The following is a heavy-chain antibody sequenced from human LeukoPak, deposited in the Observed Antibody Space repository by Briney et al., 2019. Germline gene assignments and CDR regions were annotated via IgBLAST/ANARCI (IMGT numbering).Heavy chain of an antibody. D-gene: IGHD1-26*01. CDR3: ARDRGERLFDYYYYYYMDV. CDR1: GFTISSDA. CDR2: ISSNGGRI. V-gene: IGHV3-64*01. J-gene: IGHJ6*03. Sequence: AGSLSLSCAASGFTISSDAMDWVRPAQGEGLEYVSAISSNGGRINYANSVKGRLTISRDNSNNTRYLQKGSLRGEEMAVYYCARDRGERLFDYYYYYYMDVWGKGTTVSVSS.